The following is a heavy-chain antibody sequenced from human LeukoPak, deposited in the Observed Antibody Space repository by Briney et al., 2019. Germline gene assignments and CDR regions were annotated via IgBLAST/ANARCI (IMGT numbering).Heavy chain of an antibody. CDR1: GFTFSGYG. V-gene: IGHV3-30*19. CDR2: IWYDGSNK. D-gene: IGHD3-22*01. J-gene: IGHJ6*02. Sequence: PGGSLRLSCAASGFTFSGYGMHWVRQAPGKGLEWVAVIWYDGSNKYYADSVKGRFTISRDNSKNTLYLQMNSLRAEDTAVYYCARDAWAWSSGYYYYYGMDVWGQGTTVTVSS. CDR3: ARDAWAWSSGYYYYYGMDV.